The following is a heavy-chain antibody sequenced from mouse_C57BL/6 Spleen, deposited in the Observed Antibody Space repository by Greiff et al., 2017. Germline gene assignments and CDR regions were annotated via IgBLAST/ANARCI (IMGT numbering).Heavy chain of an antibody. J-gene: IGHJ4*01. V-gene: IGHV1-76*01. CDR2: IYPGSGNT. D-gene: IGHD6-1*01. CDR3: AREASGNYAMDY. Sequence: QVHVKQSGAELVRPGASVKLSCKASGYTFTDYYINWVKQRPGQGLEWIARIYPGSGNTYYNEKFKGKATLTAGKSSSTAYMQLSSLTSEDSAVYFCAREASGNYAMDYWGQGTSVTVSS. CDR1: GYTFTDYY.